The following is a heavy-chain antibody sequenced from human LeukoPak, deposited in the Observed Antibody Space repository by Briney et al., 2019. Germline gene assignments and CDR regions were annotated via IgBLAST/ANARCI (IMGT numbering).Heavy chain of an antibody. CDR3: VKDIRTPDNGMDV. D-gene: IGHD2-15*01. CDR1: GFTFEEYG. Sequence: GGSLRLSCVASGFTFEEYGMHWVRQAPGKSLEWVSLISGDGGRTYYADSVKGRFTISRDNSKSALYMVMNSLRTEDTALYYCVKDIRTPDNGMDVWGQGTTVTVSS. J-gene: IGHJ6*02. V-gene: IGHV3-43*02. CDR2: ISGDGGRT.